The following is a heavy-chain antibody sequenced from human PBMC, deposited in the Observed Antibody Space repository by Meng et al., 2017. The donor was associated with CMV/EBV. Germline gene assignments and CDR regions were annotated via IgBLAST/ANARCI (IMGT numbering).Heavy chain of an antibody. CDR1: GFTFDDYG. V-gene: IGHV3-20*04. D-gene: IGHD1-26*01. CDR3: ARSVDWELPGSGYFDY. J-gene: IGHJ4*02. CDR2: INWNGGST. Sequence: GESLRLSCAASGFTFDDYGMSWVRQAPGKGLEWVSGINWNGGSTGYADSVKGRFTISRDNAKNSLYLQMNSLRPEDTALYYCARSVDWELPGSGYFDYWGQGTLVTVSS.